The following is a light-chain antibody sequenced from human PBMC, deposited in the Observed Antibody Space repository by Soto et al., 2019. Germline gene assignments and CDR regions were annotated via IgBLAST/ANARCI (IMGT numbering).Light chain of an antibody. CDR2: DVN. CDR3: VSFAGGTYV. V-gene: IGLV2-8*01. Sequence: QSVLAQPASVSGSPGQSITISCTGTSSDVGLYDYVSWFQQHPGKAPKLILYDVNKRPSGVPDRFSGSKSGNTASLTVFGLQAEDEADYYCVSFAGGTYVFGTGTKVTVL. J-gene: IGLJ1*01. CDR1: SSDVGLYDY.